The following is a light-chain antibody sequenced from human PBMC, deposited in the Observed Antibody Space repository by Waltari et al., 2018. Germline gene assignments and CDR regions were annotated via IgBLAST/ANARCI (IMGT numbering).Light chain of an antibody. CDR3: SSYTSSSTV. V-gene: IGLV2-14*01. CDR2: EVS. Sequence: QSALTQPASVSGSPGQSITIPCTGTSSDGGGYNYVSWYQQHPGKAPKLMIYEVSNRPSGVSNRFSGSKSGNTASLTISGLQAEDEADYYCSSYTSSSTVFGTGTKVTVL. CDR1: SSDGGGYNY. J-gene: IGLJ1*01.